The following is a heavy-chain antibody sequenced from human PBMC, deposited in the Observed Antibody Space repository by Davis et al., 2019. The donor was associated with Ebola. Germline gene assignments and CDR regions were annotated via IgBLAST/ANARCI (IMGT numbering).Heavy chain of an antibody. D-gene: IGHD4-17*01. J-gene: IGHJ4*02. CDR1: GFTFSGSA. CDR2: IRSKANSYAT. V-gene: IGHV3-73*01. CDR3: TSAYGDWDY. Sequence: GESLKISCAASGFTFSGSAMHCVRQASGKGLEWVGRIRSKANSYATAYAASVKGRFTISRDDSKNTAYLQMNSLKTEDTAVYYCTSAYGDWDYWGQGTLVTVSS.